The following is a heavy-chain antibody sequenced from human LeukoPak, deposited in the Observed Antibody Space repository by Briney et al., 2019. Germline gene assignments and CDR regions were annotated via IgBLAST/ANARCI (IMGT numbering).Heavy chain of an antibody. CDR1: GGSISSSSYY. D-gene: IGHD3-3*01. Sequence: SETLSLTCNVSGGSISSSSYYWGWIRQPPGKGLEWIGSIFYSGSTYYNPSLKSRVTISVDTSKNQFSLKLSSVTAADTAVYYCARHLFPNAPLFQHWGQGTLVTVSS. J-gene: IGHJ1*01. V-gene: IGHV4-39*01. CDR2: IFYSGST. CDR3: ARHLFPNAPLFQH.